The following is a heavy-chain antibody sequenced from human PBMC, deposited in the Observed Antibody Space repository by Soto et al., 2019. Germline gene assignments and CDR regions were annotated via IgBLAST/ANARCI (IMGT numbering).Heavy chain of an antibody. CDR3: ARVGGTEYYYDSSGYFTIWFDP. Sequence: SETLSLTCAVSGGSISSSNWWSWVRQPPGKGLEWIGEIYHSGSTNYNPSLKSRVTISVDKSKNQFSLKLSSVTAADTAVYYCARVGGTEYYYDSSGYFTIWFDPWGPGTLVTVSS. CDR1: GGSISSSNW. CDR2: IYHSGST. J-gene: IGHJ5*02. V-gene: IGHV4-4*02. D-gene: IGHD3-22*01.